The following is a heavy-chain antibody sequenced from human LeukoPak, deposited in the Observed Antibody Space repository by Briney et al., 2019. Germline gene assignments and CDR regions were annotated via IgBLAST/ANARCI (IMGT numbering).Heavy chain of an antibody. Sequence: SETLSLTCAVYGGXFSGYYWSWIRQPPGKGREWIGEIDHSGSTNYNPSLKSRVTISVDTSKNQFSLKLSSVTAADTAVYYCAGNIAARLDYWGQGTLVTVSS. CDR1: GGXFSGYY. CDR3: AGNIAARLDY. D-gene: IGHD6-6*01. J-gene: IGHJ4*02. V-gene: IGHV4-34*01. CDR2: IDHSGST.